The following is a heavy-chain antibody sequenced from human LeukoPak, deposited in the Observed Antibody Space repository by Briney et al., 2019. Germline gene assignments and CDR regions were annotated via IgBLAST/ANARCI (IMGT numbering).Heavy chain of an antibody. CDR2: IHTSGST. V-gene: IGHV4-4*07. J-gene: IGHJ6*03. Sequence: SETLSLTCTFSGGSITSYYWSWIRQPAGKGLEWIGRIHTSGSTNYNPSLKSRVTISVDTSKNQFSLKLSSVTAADTAVYYCARTGGSFYFYYYMDVWGKGTTVTVSS. CDR3: ARTGGSFYFYYYMDV. D-gene: IGHD1-26*01. CDR1: GGSITSYY.